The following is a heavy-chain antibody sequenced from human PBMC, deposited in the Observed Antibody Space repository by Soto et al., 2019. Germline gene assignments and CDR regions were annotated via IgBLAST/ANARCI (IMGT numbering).Heavy chain of an antibody. CDR2: ISGSGGST. V-gene: IGHV3-23*01. CDR3: AKDTGPREYSSSFGYYYYYYGMDV. Sequence: GGSLRLSCAASGFTFSSYAMSWVRQAPGKGLEWVSAISGSGGSTYYADSVKGRFTISRDNAKNSLYLQMNSLRAEDTALYYCAKDTGPREYSSSFGYYYYYYGMDVWGQGTTVTVSS. D-gene: IGHD6-6*01. CDR1: GFTFSSYA. J-gene: IGHJ6*02.